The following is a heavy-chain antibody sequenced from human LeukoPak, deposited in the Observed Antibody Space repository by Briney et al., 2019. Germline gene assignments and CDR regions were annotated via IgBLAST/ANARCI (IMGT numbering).Heavy chain of an antibody. V-gene: IGHV4-59*12. Sequence: PSETLSLTCTVSGGSISSYYWSWIRQPPGKGLEWIGEIYHSGSTNYNPSLKSRVTISVDKSKNQFSLKLSSVTAADTAVYYCARAIEGHGYCSGGSCYSHWFDPWGQGTLVTVSS. CDR2: IYHSGST. CDR1: GGSISSYY. D-gene: IGHD2-15*01. J-gene: IGHJ5*02. CDR3: ARAIEGHGYCSGGSCYSHWFDP.